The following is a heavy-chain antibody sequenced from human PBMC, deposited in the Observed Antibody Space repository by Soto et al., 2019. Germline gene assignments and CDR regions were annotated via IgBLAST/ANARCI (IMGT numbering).Heavy chain of an antibody. D-gene: IGHD2-8*01. CDR3: AIQDCTNDVCLEAAVTVGGALES. CDR1: GFTFRKFW. Sequence: PGGSQRLSCAASGFTFRKFWVHWVRQVPGKGPVWVSYISSDGTTTDYADSVKGRFTISRDNAKDTLYLQMDSLRAEDTAVYYCAIQDCTNDVCLEAAVTVGGALESWGQGTLVTVSS. J-gene: IGHJ1*01. CDR2: ISSDGTTT. V-gene: IGHV3-74*01.